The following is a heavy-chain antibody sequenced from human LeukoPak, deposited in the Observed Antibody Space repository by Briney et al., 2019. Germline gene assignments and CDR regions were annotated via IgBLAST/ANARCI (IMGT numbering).Heavy chain of an antibody. D-gene: IGHD3-10*01. CDR2: ISSSSSYI. CDR1: GFTFSSYS. V-gene: IGHV3-21*01. CDR3: ARDGWRGGSYYMDD. Sequence: GGSLRLSCAASGFTFSSYSMNWVRQAPGKGLEWVSSISSSSSYIYYADSVKGRFTISRDNAKNTLYLQMNSLRAEDTAVYYCARDGWRGGSYYMDDWGQGTLVTVSS. J-gene: IGHJ4*02.